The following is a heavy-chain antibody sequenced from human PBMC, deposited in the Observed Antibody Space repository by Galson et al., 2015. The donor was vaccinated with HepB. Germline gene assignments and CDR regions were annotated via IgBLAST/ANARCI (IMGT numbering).Heavy chain of an antibody. CDR2: IIPIFGTA. Sequence: SVKVSCKASGGTFSSYAISWVRQAPGQGLEWMGGIIPIFGTANYAQKFQGRVTITADESTSTAYMELSSLRSEDTAVYYCACGIRTEDTDVGLMAGVAAAGTYYYYYYMDVWGKWTTVTVSS. V-gene: IGHV1-69*13. D-gene: IGHD6-13*01. CDR1: GGTFSSYA. CDR3: ACGIRTEDTDVGLMAGVAAAGTYYYYYYMDV. J-gene: IGHJ6*03.